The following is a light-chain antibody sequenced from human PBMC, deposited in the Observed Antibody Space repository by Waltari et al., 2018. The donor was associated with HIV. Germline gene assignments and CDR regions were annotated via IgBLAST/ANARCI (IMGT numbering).Light chain of an antibody. CDR3: QQYLDWPPWT. V-gene: IGKV3D-15*01. J-gene: IGKJ1*01. CDR1: PHIWAR. CDR2: SAS. Sequence: EILMTQSPATLSVSPGERATLSCRAGPHIWARLAWYQRKPGQAPRLLIYSASSRNPGIPARFIGRGSGTEFTLIISRLQSEDVAVYYCQQYLDWPPWTFGQGTKVEI.